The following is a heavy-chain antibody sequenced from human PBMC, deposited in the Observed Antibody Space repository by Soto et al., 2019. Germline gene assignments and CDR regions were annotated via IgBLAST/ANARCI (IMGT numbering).Heavy chain of an antibody. CDR2: IYPGDSDT. CDR3: ARPFGDTAMVIDY. J-gene: IGHJ4*02. Sequence: PXESLTISCKGSGYNFGRDWIGLVRQMPGKGLEWMGIIYPGDSDTRYSPSFQGQVTISADKSINTAYLHWSSLKASDTAIYYCARPFGDTAMVIDYWGQGTQVTVSS. CDR1: GYNFGRDW. D-gene: IGHD5-18*01. V-gene: IGHV5-51*01.